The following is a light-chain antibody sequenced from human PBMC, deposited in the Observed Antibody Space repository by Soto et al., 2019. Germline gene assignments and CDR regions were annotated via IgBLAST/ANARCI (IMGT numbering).Light chain of an antibody. Sequence: LTQPASVSGSPGQTITISCTGTSSDIGGYNAVSWYQHHPGKAPKLIIYEVTHRPSGVSDRFSASKSGNTASLTISGLQAEDEADYYCNTFRVSHLYVFGTGTKVTVL. V-gene: IGLV2-14*01. CDR3: NTFRVSHLYV. CDR1: SSDIGGYNA. CDR2: EVT. J-gene: IGLJ1*01.